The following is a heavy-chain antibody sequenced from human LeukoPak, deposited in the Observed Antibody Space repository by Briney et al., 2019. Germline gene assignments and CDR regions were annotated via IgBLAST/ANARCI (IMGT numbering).Heavy chain of an antibody. CDR3: ARKHGFSYGSYFDS. Sequence: SETLSLTCAVSGGSISSSNWWSWVRQPPGKGLEWIGEIYHSGSTNYNPSLKSRVTISVDKSKNQFSLKLNSVTAADTAVYLCARKHGFSYGSYFDSWGQGTLVTVSS. J-gene: IGHJ4*02. CDR1: GGSISSSNW. CDR2: IYHSGST. V-gene: IGHV4-4*02. D-gene: IGHD5-18*01.